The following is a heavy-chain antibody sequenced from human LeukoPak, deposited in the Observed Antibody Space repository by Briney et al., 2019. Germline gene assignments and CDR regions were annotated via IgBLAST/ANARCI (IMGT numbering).Heavy chain of an antibody. Sequence: SVKVSCKASGGTFSSYAISWVRQAPGQGLEWMGGIIPIFGTANYAQKFQGRVTITADESTRTAYMELSSLRSEDTAVYYCAREPFNYDILTGYSHPSYYFDYWGQGTLVTVSS. CDR3: AREPFNYDILTGYSHPSYYFDY. CDR2: IIPIFGTA. V-gene: IGHV1-69*13. D-gene: IGHD3-9*01. CDR1: GGTFSSYA. J-gene: IGHJ4*02.